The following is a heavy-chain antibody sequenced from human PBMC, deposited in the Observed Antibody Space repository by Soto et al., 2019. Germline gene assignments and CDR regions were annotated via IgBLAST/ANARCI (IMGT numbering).Heavy chain of an antibody. CDR2: SSGGGGIT. V-gene: IGHV3-23*01. Sequence: EVQLLESGGGLVQPGGSLRLSCAASGFTFSSHALSWVRQTPGKGLDWVSVSSGGGGITYYADSVKGRFTISRDNSKNTLYLQMNSLRAEDTAVYYCAKLSSISLKTPFDYWGQGTLVTVSS. J-gene: IGHJ4*02. CDR1: GFTFSSHA. CDR3: AKLSSISLKTPFDY. D-gene: IGHD2-2*01.